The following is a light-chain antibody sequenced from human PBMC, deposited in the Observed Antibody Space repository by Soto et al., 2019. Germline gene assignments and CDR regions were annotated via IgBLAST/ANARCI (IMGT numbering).Light chain of an antibody. V-gene: IGLV2-11*01. J-gene: IGLJ3*02. CDR1: SSDVGHYNF. Sequence: QSALTPPHSVSGSPGQSVTISCSGTSSDVGHYNFVSWYQHHPGKAPKLLIYDVTTRPSGVPDRFSGSKSGNTASLTISGLQAEDEADFYCCSYAGSYTWVFGGGTKLNVL. CDR2: DVT. CDR3: CSYAGSYTWV.